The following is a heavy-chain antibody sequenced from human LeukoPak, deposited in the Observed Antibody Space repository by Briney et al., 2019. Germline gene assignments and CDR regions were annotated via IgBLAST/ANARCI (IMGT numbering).Heavy chain of an antibody. V-gene: IGHV1-8*02. D-gene: IGHD4-17*01. Sequence: ASVKVSCKASGYTFTGYYMHWVRQAPGQGLEWMGWINPNSGNTGYAQKFQGKVTMTRSTSINTAYMELSSLTSEDTAVYYCTRGSQAGSTVEELDYWGQGTLVTVSS. CDR1: GYTFTGYY. J-gene: IGHJ4*02. CDR3: TRGSQAGSTVEELDY. CDR2: INPNSGNT.